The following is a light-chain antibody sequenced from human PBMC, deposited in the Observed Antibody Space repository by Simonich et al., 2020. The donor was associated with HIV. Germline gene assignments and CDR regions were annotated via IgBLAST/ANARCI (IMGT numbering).Light chain of an antibody. CDR2: DVT. V-gene: IGLV2-14*01. CDR3: SSYTSSSTLV. Sequence: QSALTQPASVSGSPGQSITISCTETSSDVGGHNYVSWYQQHPGKAPTLRIYDVTKRPSGVSNRFSGSKFGNTASLTISGLQAEDEADYYCSSYTSSSTLVFGGGTKLTVL. J-gene: IGLJ3*02. CDR1: SSDVGGHNY.